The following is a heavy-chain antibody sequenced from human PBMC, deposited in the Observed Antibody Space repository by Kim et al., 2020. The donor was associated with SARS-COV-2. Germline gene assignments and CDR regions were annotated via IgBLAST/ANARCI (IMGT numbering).Heavy chain of an antibody. J-gene: IGHJ4*02. V-gene: IGHV3-30*03. CDR2: ISYDGSNK. CDR3: AAGADYDYVWGSYRYTEFDY. D-gene: IGHD3-16*02. Sequence: GGSLRLSCAASGFTFSSYGMHWVRQAPGKGLEWVAVISYDGSNKYYADSVKGRFTISRDNSKNTLYLQMNSLRAEDTAVYYCAAGADYDYVWGSYRYTEFDYWGQGTLVTVSS. CDR1: GFTFSSYG.